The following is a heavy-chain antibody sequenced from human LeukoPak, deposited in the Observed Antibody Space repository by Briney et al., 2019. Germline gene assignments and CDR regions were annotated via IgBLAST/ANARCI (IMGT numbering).Heavy chain of an antibody. CDR1: GFTFSSYS. Sequence: GGSLRLSCAASGFTFSSYSMNWVRQAPGKGLEWVSSISSSSSYIYYADSVKGRFTISRDNAKNSLYLQMNSLRAEDTAVYYCARDGPLRVNYDFWRGGSGNWGQGTLVTVPS. CDR3: ARDGPLRVNYDFWRGGSGN. D-gene: IGHD3-3*01. J-gene: IGHJ4*02. V-gene: IGHV3-21*01. CDR2: ISSSSSYI.